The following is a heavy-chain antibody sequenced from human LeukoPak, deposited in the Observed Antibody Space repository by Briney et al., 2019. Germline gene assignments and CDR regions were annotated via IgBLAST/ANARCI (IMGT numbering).Heavy chain of an antibody. D-gene: IGHD2-21*02. CDR2: ISAYNGNT. J-gene: IGHJ4*02. CDR3: ARGSTVVVTAIDY. V-gene: IGHV1-18*01. Sequence: ASAKSSCKASGYTFTSYGISWVRHAPGQGLEWMGSISAYNGNTNYAQKLQGRVTMTTDTSTSTAYMELRSLRSDDTAVYYCARGSTVVVTAIDYWGQGTLVTVSS. CDR1: GYTFTSYG.